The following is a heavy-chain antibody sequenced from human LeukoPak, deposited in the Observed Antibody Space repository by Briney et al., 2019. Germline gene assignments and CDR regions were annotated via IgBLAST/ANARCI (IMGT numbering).Heavy chain of an antibody. J-gene: IGHJ4*02. Sequence: PSETLSLTCTVSGGSVNSYYWSWIRQPPGKGLEWIGYIHYSGSTNYNPSLKSRVTISVDTSKNQFSLNLSSVTAADTAVYYCARASAVAGMVDYWGQGTLVTVSS. D-gene: IGHD6-19*01. V-gene: IGHV4-59*02. CDR2: IHYSGST. CDR1: GGSVNSYY. CDR3: ARASAVAGMVDY.